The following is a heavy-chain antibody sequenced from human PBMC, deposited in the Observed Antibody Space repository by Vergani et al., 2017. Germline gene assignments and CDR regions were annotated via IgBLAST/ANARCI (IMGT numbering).Heavy chain of an antibody. V-gene: IGHV3-48*03. CDR1: GFTFSSYE. J-gene: IGHJ2*01. D-gene: IGHD5-18*01. CDR2: ISTTSSYI. Sequence: EVQLVESGGGLVQPGGSLRLSCAASGFTFSSYEMNWVRQAPGKGLEWVSYISTTSSYIYYADSVKGRFTISRDNAKNSLDLQMNSLRAEDTAVYYCARAPLDTAMAIVYWYFDLWGRGTLVTVSS. CDR3: ARAPLDTAMAIVYWYFDL.